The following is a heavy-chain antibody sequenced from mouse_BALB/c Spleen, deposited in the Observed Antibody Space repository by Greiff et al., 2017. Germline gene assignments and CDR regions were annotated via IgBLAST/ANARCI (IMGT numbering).Heavy chain of an antibody. CDR1: GFTFSSYG. CDR2: INSNGGST. D-gene: IGHD2-1*01. J-gene: IGHJ4*01. V-gene: IGHV5-6-3*01. Sequence: EVMLVESGGGLVQPGGSLKLSCAASGFTFSSYGMSWVRQTPDKRLELVATINSNGGSTYYPDSVKGRFTISRDNAKNTLYLEMSSLRSEDTAMYYCAREGGNYDDYAMDYWGQGTSVTVSS. CDR3: AREGGNYDDYAMDY.